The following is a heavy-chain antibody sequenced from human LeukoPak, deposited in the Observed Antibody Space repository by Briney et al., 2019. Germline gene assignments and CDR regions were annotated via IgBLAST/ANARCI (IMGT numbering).Heavy chain of an antibody. J-gene: IGHJ4*02. Sequence: SETLSLTCTVSGGSISSYYWSWIRQPPGKGLEWIGYIYYSGSTNYNPSLKSRVTISVDTSKNQFSLKLSSVTAADMAVYYCARDSTGIAAQFDYWGQGTLVTVSS. CDR1: GGSISSYY. D-gene: IGHD6-13*01. CDR3: ARDSTGIAAQFDY. CDR2: IYYSGST. V-gene: IGHV4-59*01.